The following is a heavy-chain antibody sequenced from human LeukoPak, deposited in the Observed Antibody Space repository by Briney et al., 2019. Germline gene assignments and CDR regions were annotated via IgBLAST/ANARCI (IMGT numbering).Heavy chain of an antibody. CDR2: ISGSGGST. J-gene: IGHJ6*03. Sequence: GGSLRLSCAASGFTFSSYAMHWVRQAPGKGLQWVSLISGSGGSTYYADSVKGRFTISRDNSKNTLYLQMNSLRAEDTAVYYCAKGPVGATPDYYYYMDVWGKGTTVTVSS. V-gene: IGHV3-23*01. CDR3: AKGPVGATPDYYYYMDV. CDR1: GFTFSSYA. D-gene: IGHD1-26*01.